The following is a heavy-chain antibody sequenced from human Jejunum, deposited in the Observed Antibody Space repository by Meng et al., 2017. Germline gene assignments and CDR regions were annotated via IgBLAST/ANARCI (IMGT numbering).Heavy chain of an antibody. V-gene: IGHV4-59*01. J-gene: IGHJ3*01. CDR1: GGSISSSY. CDR2: IYYSGST. CDR3: ARVDYGDYLAAFDL. D-gene: IGHD4-17*01. Sequence: SETLSPTCTVSGGSISSSYWSWIRQPPGKGLEYIGYIYYSGSTYYNPSLKSRVTMSVDTSKNHFSLKVTSMTAADTAVYYCARVDYGDYLAAFDLWGQGTMVTVSS.